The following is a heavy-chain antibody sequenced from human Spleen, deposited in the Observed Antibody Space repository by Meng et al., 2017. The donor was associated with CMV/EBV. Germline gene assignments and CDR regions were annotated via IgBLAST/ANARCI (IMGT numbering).Heavy chain of an antibody. J-gene: IGHJ6*02. Sequence: GGSLRLSCAASGFTFDDYAMHWVRQAPGKGLEWVSAISWNSGGIGYADSVKGRFTISRDNAKNSLYLQMHSLRAEDTAVYYCARRVDGDFNYYGMDVWGQGTAVTVSS. V-gene: IGHV3-9*01. CDR3: ARRVDGDFNYYGMDV. CDR2: ISWNSGGI. D-gene: IGHD4-17*01. CDR1: GFTFDDYA.